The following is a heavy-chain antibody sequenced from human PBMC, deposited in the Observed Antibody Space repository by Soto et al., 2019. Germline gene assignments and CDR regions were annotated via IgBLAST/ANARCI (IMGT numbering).Heavy chain of an antibody. J-gene: IGHJ6*02. CDR2: IYYSGST. Sequence: QLQLQESGPGLVKPSETLSLTCTVSGGSISSSSYYWGWIRQPPGKGLEWIGSIYYSGSTYYNPSLTSRGTXSXDAXKHQFSLKLSSVTAADTAVYYCAGGRGDYYYGMDVWGQGTTVTVSS. CDR1: GGSISSSSYY. D-gene: IGHD3-10*01. V-gene: IGHV4-39*01. CDR3: AGGRGDYYYGMDV.